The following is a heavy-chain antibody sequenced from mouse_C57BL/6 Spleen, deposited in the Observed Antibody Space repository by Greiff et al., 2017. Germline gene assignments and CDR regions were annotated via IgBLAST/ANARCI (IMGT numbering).Heavy chain of an antibody. CDR1: GYTFTDYE. Sequence: QVQLQQSGAELVRPGASVTLSCKASGYTFTDYEMHWVKQTPVHGLEWIGAIDPETGGTAYNQKFKGKAILTADKSSSTAYMELRSLTSEDSAVYYCTRSRGGLYFDYWGQGTTLTVSS. J-gene: IGHJ2*01. D-gene: IGHD3-3*01. V-gene: IGHV1-15*01. CDR2: IDPETGGT. CDR3: TRSRGGLYFDY.